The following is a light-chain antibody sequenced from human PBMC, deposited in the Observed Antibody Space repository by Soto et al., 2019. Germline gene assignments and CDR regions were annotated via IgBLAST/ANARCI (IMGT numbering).Light chain of an antibody. CDR3: QQYGSSPLT. J-gene: IGKJ1*01. CDR2: GAS. CDR1: QSLSSTY. V-gene: IGKV3-20*01. Sequence: EIVLTQSPGTLSLSPGERATLSCRASQSLSSTYLAWYQQKPGQAPRLLIYGASNRATGIPDRFSGSGSGTDFTLTINCLEPEDFAVYYCQQYGSSPLTFGQGTKVEIK.